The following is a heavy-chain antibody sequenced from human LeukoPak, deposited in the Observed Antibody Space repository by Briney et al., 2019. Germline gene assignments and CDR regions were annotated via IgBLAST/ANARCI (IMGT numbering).Heavy chain of an antibody. CDR1: GFSLSSRA. CDR3: ATYVWETYRFSD. Sequence: GGSLRISCAASGFSLSSRALSWVRQAPGKGLEWVSTIGSTGESTFYADSVKGRFTISRDNSKDTLYLQLNSLRAEDTAIYYCATYVWETYRFSDWGQGTLVTVSS. V-gene: IGHV3-23*01. J-gene: IGHJ4*02. D-gene: IGHD3-16*02. CDR2: IGSTGEST.